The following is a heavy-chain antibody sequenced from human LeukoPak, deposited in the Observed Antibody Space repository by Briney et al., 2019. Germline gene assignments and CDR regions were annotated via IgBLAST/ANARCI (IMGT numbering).Heavy chain of an antibody. Sequence: SETLSLTCTVSGGSISSYYWSWIRQPAGKGLEWIGRIYTSGGTNYNPSLKSRVTMSVDTSKNQFSLKLSSVTAADTAVYYCAREGLGRWTHGMDVWGQGATVTVSS. J-gene: IGHJ6*02. CDR2: IYTSGGT. D-gene: IGHD4-23*01. V-gene: IGHV4-4*07. CDR1: GGSISSYY. CDR3: AREGLGRWTHGMDV.